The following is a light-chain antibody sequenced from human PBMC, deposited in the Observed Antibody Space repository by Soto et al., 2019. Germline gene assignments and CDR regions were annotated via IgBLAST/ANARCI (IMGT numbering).Light chain of an antibody. J-gene: IGKJ1*01. CDR3: QQYNNWPPWT. Sequence: EIVMTQSPATLSVSPGERATLSCRASQSISSNLAWYQQKPGQAPRLLIYGESTRATGIPARFSGSGSGTEFTLTISSLQSEDFAVYYCQQYNNWPPWTFGQGTKVAIK. CDR2: GES. V-gene: IGKV3D-15*01. CDR1: QSISSN.